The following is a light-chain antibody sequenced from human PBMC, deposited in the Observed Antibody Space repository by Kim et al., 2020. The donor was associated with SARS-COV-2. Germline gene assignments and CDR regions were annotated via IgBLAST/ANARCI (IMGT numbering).Light chain of an antibody. CDR1: QSIGSD. Sequence: VTPEEKVTITCRASQSIGSDLHWYQQKPDQSPKLLIKFASQSISGVPSRFSGSGSGTDFTLSINSLEAEDAATYYCHQSSSLPWTFGQGTKVDIK. V-gene: IGKV6-21*02. J-gene: IGKJ1*01. CDR3: HQSSSLPWT. CDR2: FAS.